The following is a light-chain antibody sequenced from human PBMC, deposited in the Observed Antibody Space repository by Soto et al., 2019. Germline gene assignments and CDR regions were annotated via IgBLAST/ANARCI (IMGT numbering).Light chain of an antibody. CDR3: QQYGSSPRT. V-gene: IGKV3-20*01. Sequence: EIVLTQSPGTLSLSPGERATLSCRASQSVSNSYLAWYQQKPGQAPRLLIYDASSRATGIPDRFSGSGSGTYFTLTIGRLEPEDFAVYYCQQYGSSPRTFGQGTKLEI. CDR1: QSVSNSY. CDR2: DAS. J-gene: IGKJ2*01.